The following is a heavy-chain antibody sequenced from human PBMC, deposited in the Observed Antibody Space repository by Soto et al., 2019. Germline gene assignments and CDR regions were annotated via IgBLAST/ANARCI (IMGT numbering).Heavy chain of an antibody. CDR2: IYPGDSDT. J-gene: IGHJ5*02. CDR1: GYSFTSYW. Sequence: PGESLKISCKGSGYSFTSYWIGWVRQMPGKGLEWMGIIYPGDSDTRYSPSFQGQVTISADKSISTAYLQWSSLKASDTAMYYCARSSPSSIAARGPPNWFDPWGQGTLVTVS. D-gene: IGHD6-6*01. CDR3: ARSSPSSIAARGPPNWFDP. V-gene: IGHV5-51*01.